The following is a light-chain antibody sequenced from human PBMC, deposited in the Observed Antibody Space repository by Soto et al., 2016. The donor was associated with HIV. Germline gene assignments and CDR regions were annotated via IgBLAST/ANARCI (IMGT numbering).Light chain of an antibody. Sequence: DIQMTQSPSSLSASVGDRVTITCRASQGISNDLGWYQQKPGKAPKRLVYAASSLQTGVPSRFSGTGSGTEFTLTISSLQPEDFATYYCHQYYTSPSYTFGQGTRLEIK. J-gene: IGKJ2*01. CDR1: QGISND. CDR2: AAS. V-gene: IGKV1-17*01. CDR3: HQYYTSPSYT.